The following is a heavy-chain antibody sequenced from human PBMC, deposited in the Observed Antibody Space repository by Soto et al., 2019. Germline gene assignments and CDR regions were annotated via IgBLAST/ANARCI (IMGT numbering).Heavy chain of an antibody. D-gene: IGHD3-3*01. CDR3: AKDLITIFGVVPYYFDY. Sequence: GGSLRLSCAASGFTFSSYAMSWVRQAPGKGLEWVSAISGSGGSTYYADSVKGRFTISRDDSKNTLYLQMNSLRAEDTAVYYCAKDLITIFGVVPYYFDYWGQGTLVTVSS. J-gene: IGHJ4*02. CDR2: ISGSGGST. V-gene: IGHV3-23*01. CDR1: GFTFSSYA.